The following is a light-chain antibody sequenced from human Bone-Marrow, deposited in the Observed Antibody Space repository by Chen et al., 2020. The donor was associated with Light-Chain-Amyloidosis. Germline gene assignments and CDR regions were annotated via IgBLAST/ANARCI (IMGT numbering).Light chain of an antibody. CDR1: NIGSTS. CDR2: DDR. CDR3: QVWDRSSDRPV. Sequence: SYVLTQPSSVSVAPGQTATMACGGNNIGSTSVHWYQQTPGPAPLLVVYDDRDRPSGIPGRLSGSNSGNTATLTISRVEAGDEADYYCQVWDRSSDRPVFGGGTKLTVL. J-gene: IGLJ3*02. V-gene: IGLV3-21*02.